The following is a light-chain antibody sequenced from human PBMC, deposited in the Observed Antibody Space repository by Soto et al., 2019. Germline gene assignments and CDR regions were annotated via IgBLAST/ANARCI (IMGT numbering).Light chain of an antibody. J-gene: IGKJ1*01. CDR2: CAS. V-gene: IGKV3-15*01. CDR3: QQYKKGPQT. CDR1: QGVXSY. Sequence: TQSTCALSLSPGERATLSCRASQGVXSYLVWYQRKPGQAPRLLXVCASTRATGSPARFSGSGSGTEFTLTISSLHSYDFDVYYFQQYKKGPQTFGQGTKVDIK.